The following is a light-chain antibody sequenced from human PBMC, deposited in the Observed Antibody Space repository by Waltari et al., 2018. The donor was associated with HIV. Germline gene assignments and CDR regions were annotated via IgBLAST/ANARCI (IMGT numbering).Light chain of an antibody. CDR3: QSYDSSKGDWV. CDR1: SASIASNY. J-gene: IGLJ3*02. V-gene: IGLV6-57*03. CDR2: EDN. Sequence: NFMLTQPPSVSESPGKTVTISCTRSSASIASNYVQWSQQRPGSAPTPVIYEDNQRPSGVPDRFSGSIDSSSNSASLTISGLTTEDEADFYCQSYDSSKGDWVFGGGTKLTVL.